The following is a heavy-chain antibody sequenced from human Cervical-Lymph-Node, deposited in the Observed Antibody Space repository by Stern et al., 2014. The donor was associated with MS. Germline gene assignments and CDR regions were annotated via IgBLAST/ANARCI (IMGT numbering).Heavy chain of an antibody. D-gene: IGHD1-1*01. CDR3: ARGVVSNRATATLHNLFDP. V-gene: IGHV1-69*09. CDR2: IILILGLP. J-gene: IGHJ5*02. Sequence: VQLVESGAEVKKPGSSVNVSCMASGGTFSSSYAITWMRQAPGQGLEWMGRIILILGLPYSAQKFQGRVTIPADTSTNTAYMGLNSLTSEDTAVYYCARGVVSNRATATLHNLFDPWGQGTLVTVSS. CDR1: GGTFSSSYA.